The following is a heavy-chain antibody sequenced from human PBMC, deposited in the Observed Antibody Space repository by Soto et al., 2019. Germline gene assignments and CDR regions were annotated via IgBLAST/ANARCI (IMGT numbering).Heavy chain of an antibody. D-gene: IGHD2-15*01. CDR1: GFTFSLYT. CDR3: VILCGVSCYFGVDV. V-gene: IGHV3-21*06. CDR2: ISSATSNM. Sequence: EVQLVESGGGLVKPGGSLRLSCTASGFTFSLYTMTWVRQAPGKGLGWVSSISSATSNMYYADSVKGRFTISRDNAKNSIYLRMIRLTAEDSGLYYCVILCGVSCYFGVDVWGLGTSVTVSS. J-gene: IGHJ6*02.